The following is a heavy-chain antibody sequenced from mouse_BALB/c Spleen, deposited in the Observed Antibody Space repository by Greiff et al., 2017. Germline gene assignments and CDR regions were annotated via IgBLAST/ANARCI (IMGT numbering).Heavy chain of an antibody. V-gene: IGHV1S81*02. CDR2: INPSNGRT. Sequence: VKQSCKASGYTFTSYWMHWVKQRPGQGLEWIGEINPSNGRTNYNEKFKSKATLTVDKSSSTAYMQLSSLTSEDSAVYYCARGGNSAYWGQGTLVTVSA. D-gene: IGHD2-1*01. CDR1: GYTFTSYW. CDR3: ARGGNSAY. J-gene: IGHJ3*01.